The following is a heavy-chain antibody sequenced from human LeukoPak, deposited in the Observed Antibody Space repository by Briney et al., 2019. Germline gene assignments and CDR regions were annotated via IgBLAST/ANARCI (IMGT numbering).Heavy chain of an antibody. CDR1: GFTFSSYG. CDR3: GRDGGVAYGLDV. D-gene: IGHD3-3*01. CDR2: IWYDGSNK. Sequence: GGSLRLSCAASGFTFSSYGMHWVRQAPGKGLEWVAVIWYDGSNKYYADSVKGRFTISRDNAKNSLYLQMNSLRADDTAVYYCGRDGGVAYGLDVWGQGTTVTVSS. V-gene: IGHV3-33*01. J-gene: IGHJ6*02.